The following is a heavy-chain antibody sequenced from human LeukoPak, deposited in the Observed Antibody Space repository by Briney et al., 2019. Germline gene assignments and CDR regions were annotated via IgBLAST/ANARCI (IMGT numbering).Heavy chain of an antibody. Sequence: PSETLSLTCAVYGGSFSGYYWSWIRQPPGKGLEWIGEINHSGGTNYNPSLKSRVTISVDTSKNQLSLKLSSVTAADTAVYYCARLFASSSSSVYYYYMDVWGKGTTVTVSS. D-gene: IGHD6-6*01. J-gene: IGHJ6*03. CDR1: GGSFSGYY. CDR2: INHSGGT. V-gene: IGHV4-34*01. CDR3: ARLFASSSSSVYYYYMDV.